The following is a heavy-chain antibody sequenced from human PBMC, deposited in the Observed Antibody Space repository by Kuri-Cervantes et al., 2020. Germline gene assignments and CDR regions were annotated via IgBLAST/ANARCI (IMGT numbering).Heavy chain of an antibody. D-gene: IGHD6-13*01. V-gene: IGHV4-34*01. CDR1: GGSFNGYY. CDR3: ARASRAGVVAAGTWSDP. CDR2: INYREDT. Sequence: SETLSLTCDVSGGSFNGYYWSWIRQPPGKGPEWIGEINYREDTKYTPSLKSRVTISLDTSKSHISLNLASVTAADTAVYYCARASRAGVVAAGTWSDPWGQGSLVTVSS. J-gene: IGHJ5*02.